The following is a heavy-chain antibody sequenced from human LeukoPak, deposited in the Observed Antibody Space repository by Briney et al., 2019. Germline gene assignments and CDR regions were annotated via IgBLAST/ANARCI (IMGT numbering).Heavy chain of an antibody. J-gene: IGHJ4*02. Sequence: SETLSLTCTVSGGSISSSSYYWGWIRQPPGKGLEWIGSIYYSGSTYYNPSLKSRVTISVDRSKNQFSLKLSSVTAADAAVYYCARLVPAAYKTGSDYWGQGTLVTVSS. CDR1: GGSISSSSYY. D-gene: IGHD2-2*01. CDR2: IYYSGST. CDR3: ARLVPAAYKTGSDY. V-gene: IGHV4-39*07.